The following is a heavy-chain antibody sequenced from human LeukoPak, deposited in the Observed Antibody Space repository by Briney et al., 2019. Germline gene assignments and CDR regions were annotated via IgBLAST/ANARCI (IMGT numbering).Heavy chain of an antibody. J-gene: IGHJ4*02. CDR2: IYSGGST. CDR3: ARVPGDYVDY. Sequence: GGSLRLSCAASGFTVSSNYMSWVRQAPGKGLEWVSVIYSGGSTYYPDSVKGRLTISRDNSKNPLNLQMNSLRAEDTAVYYCARVPGDYVDYWGQGTLVTVSS. CDR1: GFTVSSNY. V-gene: IGHV3-66*01. D-gene: IGHD4-17*01.